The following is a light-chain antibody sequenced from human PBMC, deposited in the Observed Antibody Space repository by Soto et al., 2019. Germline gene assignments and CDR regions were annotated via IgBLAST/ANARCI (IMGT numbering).Light chain of an antibody. CDR1: QSVDSST. V-gene: IGKV3-20*01. CDR3: QHFDDSLT. CDR2: GAS. J-gene: IGKJ4*01. Sequence: EVVLTQSPGTLSLSPGERATLSCRASQSVDSSTLAWYQQKPDQAPRLLISGASKRATGTPDRFSGSGSGTDFTLTISRLEPEYFAVYYCQHFDDSLTFGGGTKVEIK.